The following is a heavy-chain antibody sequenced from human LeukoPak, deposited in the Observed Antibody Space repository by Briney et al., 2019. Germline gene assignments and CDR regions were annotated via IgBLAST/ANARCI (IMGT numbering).Heavy chain of an antibody. Sequence: RSGGSLRLSCAASGFTFYNYGMSWVRQAPGKGLEWVSSISGSGDSTYYADSVKGRFTISGDNSKNTLYLQMNSLRAEDTAVYYCARDSLGITFGGLTNGAFDIWGQGTMVTVSS. CDR2: ISGSGDST. V-gene: IGHV3-23*01. CDR3: ARDSLGITFGGLTNGAFDI. D-gene: IGHD3-16*01. CDR1: GFTFYNYG. J-gene: IGHJ3*02.